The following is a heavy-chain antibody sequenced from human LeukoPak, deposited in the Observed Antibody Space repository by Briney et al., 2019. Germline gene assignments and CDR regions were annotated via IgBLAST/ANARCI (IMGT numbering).Heavy chain of an antibody. J-gene: IGHJ4*02. CDR3: ARDSDYGDYVRTIDY. CDR2: ISSSSSYI. CDR1: GFTFSSYS. Sequence: GGSLRLSCAASGFTFSSYSMNWVRQAPGKGLEWVSSISSSSSYIYYADSVKGRFTISRDNAKNSLYLQMNSLRAEDTAVYYCARDSDYGDYVRTIDYWGQGTLVTVSS. D-gene: IGHD4-17*01. V-gene: IGHV3-21*01.